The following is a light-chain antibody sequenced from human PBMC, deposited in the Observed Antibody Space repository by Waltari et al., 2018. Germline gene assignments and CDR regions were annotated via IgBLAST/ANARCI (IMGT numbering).Light chain of an antibody. Sequence: EIVMTQSPATLSVSPGERATLSCRASQSVSSNLAWYQQKRGQSPRLLIYGALTRATGLPARFSGSGSGTEFTLTISSMQSEDFAVYYCQQYNNWPAWTFGQGTKVEI. CDR2: GAL. CDR1: QSVSSN. J-gene: IGKJ1*01. CDR3: QQYNNWPAWT. V-gene: IGKV3-15*01.